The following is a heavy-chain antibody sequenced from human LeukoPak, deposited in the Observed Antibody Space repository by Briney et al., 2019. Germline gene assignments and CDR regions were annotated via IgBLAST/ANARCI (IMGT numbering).Heavy chain of an antibody. V-gene: IGHV1-18*01. CDR1: GYTFTSYG. CDR2: ISTYNGNT. J-gene: IGHJ3*02. CDR3: ARPSGSYLIGAFDI. Sequence: ASVKVSCKASGYTFTSYGISWVRQAPGQGLEWMGWISTYNGNTNYAQKLQGRVTMTTDTSTRTAYMELRSLRSDDTALYYCARPSGSYLIGAFDIWGQGTMVTVSS. D-gene: IGHD1-26*01.